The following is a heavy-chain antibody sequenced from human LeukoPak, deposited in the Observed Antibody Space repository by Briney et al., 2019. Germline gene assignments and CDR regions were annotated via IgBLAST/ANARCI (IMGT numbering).Heavy chain of an antibody. CDR2: IYGGGVT. CDR3: ARSRGSGYFDY. V-gene: IGHV3-66*01. CDR1: GFTVISNY. Sequence: GGSLRLSCAASGFTVISNYMTWVRQAPGKGLEWVSVIYGGGVTLYADSVKGRFTISRDNSKNTIYLQMNSLRAEDTAVYYCARSRGSGYFDYWGQGTLVTVSS. J-gene: IGHJ4*02. D-gene: IGHD3-3*01.